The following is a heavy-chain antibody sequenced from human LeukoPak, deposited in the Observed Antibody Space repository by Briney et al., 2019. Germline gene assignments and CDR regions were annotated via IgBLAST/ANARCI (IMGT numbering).Heavy chain of an antibody. CDR1: GYTFTKYW. V-gene: IGHV5-51*01. Sequence: PGESLKISCKGSGYTFTKYWIAWVRQLPGKGLEWIGIIYPDDSDTRYSPSFQGQVTISADKSISTAYLQWSSLKASDTAMYYCARLYGNNYCSFDYWGQGTLITVSS. D-gene: IGHD5-24*01. CDR2: IYPDDSDT. J-gene: IGHJ4*02. CDR3: ARLYGNNYCSFDY.